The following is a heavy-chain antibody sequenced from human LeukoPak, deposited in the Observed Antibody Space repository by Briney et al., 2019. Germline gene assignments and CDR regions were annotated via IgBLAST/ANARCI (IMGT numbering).Heavy chain of an antibody. J-gene: IGHJ6*02. CDR3: AREDVFYGSGSYYLYYYYGMDV. CDR2: ISSSGSTI. V-gene: IGHV3-48*04. CDR1: GFTFIDYS. Sequence: GGSLRLSCAASGFTFIDYSMNWVRQAPGKGLEWVSYISSSGSTIYYADSVKGRFTISRDNAKNSLYLQMNSLRAEDTAVYYCAREDVFYGSGSYYLYYYYGMDVWGQGTTVTVSS. D-gene: IGHD3-10*01.